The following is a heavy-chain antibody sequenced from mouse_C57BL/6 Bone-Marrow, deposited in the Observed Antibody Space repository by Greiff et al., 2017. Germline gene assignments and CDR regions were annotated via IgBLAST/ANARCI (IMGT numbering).Heavy chain of an antibody. CDR1: GFTFSSYG. CDR2: LSSGGSYT. Sequence: EVMLVESGGDLVKPGGSLKLSCAASGFTFSSYGMSWVRQTPDKRLEWVATLSSGGSYTYYPDSVKGRFTISRDNAKNTLYLQMSSLKSEDTAMYYCARRGYYGSIFYWYFDVWGTGTTVTVSS. D-gene: IGHD1-1*01. V-gene: IGHV5-6*02. CDR3: ARRGYYGSIFYWYFDV. J-gene: IGHJ1*03.